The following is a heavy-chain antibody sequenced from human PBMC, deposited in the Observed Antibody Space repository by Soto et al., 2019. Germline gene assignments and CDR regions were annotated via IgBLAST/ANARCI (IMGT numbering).Heavy chain of an antibody. CDR2: IDSSGSI. CDR1: AGSISNYY. D-gene: IGHD3-3*01. CDR3: ARGAHDFWSGPFDY. Sequence: KSSETLSLTCTVSAGSISNYYCNWIRQPAGKGLEWIGRIDSSGSINYSPSLKSRVTMSVDTSENQFSLKLSSVTAADTAVYYCARGAHDFWSGPFDYWGQGTPVTVSS. V-gene: IGHV4-4*07. J-gene: IGHJ4*02.